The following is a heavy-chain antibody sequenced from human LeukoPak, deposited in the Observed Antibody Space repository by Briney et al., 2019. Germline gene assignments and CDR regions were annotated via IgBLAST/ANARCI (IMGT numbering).Heavy chain of an antibody. Sequence: ASVKVSCKASGYTFTSYYMHWMRQAPGQGLEWMAIINPSAGSTSNAQNFQGRVTVTRDTSTSTIYMELSSLRSEDTAVYFCARGGMGIQLWSFDYWGQGTLVTVSS. D-gene: IGHD5-18*01. V-gene: IGHV1-46*01. CDR3: ARGGMGIQLWSFDY. CDR2: INPSAGST. CDR1: GYTFTSYY. J-gene: IGHJ4*02.